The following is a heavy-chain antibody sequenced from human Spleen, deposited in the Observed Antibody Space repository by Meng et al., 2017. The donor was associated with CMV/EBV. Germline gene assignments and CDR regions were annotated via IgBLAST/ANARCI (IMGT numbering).Heavy chain of an antibody. CDR2: IRSKKEGGTT. D-gene: IGHD6-19*01. J-gene: IGHJ4*02. V-gene: IGHV3-49*04. CDR3: TSGGWYDDY. CDR1: GFTFGDYP. Sequence: GESLKISCTGSGFTFGDYPISWVRQAPGKGLEWVAFIRSKKEGGTTEYAASVEGRFTISRDDSKSTAFLQMKSLKTEDSAVYFCTSGGWYDDYWGQGSLVTVSS.